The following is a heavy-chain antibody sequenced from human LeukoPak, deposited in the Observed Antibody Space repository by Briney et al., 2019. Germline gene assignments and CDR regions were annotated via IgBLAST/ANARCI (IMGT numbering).Heavy chain of an antibody. CDR2: IYYSGST. Sequence: TFSSYAMSWVRQAPGKGLEWIGSIYYSGSTYYNPSLKSRVTISVDTSKNQFSLKLSSVTAADTAVYYCARQTVTTTYFDYWGQGTLVTVSS. CDR1: TFSSYA. J-gene: IGHJ4*02. CDR3: ARQTVTTTYFDY. V-gene: IGHV4-39*01. D-gene: IGHD4-17*01.